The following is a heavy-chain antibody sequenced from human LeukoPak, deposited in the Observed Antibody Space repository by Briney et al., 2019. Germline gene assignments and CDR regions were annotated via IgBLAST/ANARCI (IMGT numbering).Heavy chain of an antibody. CDR2: IKQDGSEK. V-gene: IGHV3-7*01. J-gene: IGHJ4*02. Sequence: PGGSLRLSCAASGFTFSSYWMSWVRQAPGKGLEWVANIKQDGSEKYYVDSVKGRFTISRDSAKNSLYLQMNSLRAEDTAVYYCARDQWGRWLQFGRNIDYWGQGTLVTVSS. D-gene: IGHD5-24*01. CDR3: ARDQWGRWLQFGRNIDY. CDR1: GFTFSSYW.